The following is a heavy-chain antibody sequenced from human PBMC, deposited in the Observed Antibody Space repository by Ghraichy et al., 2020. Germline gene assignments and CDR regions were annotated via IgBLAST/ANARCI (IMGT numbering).Heavy chain of an antibody. CDR1: GFTFSSYD. V-gene: IGHV3-13*04. Sequence: SLNISCAASGFTFSSYDMHWVRQATGKGLEWVSAIGTAGDTYYPGSVKGRFTISRENAKNSLYLQMNSLRAGDTAVYYCAREKVRPGGMDVWGQGTTVTVSS. CDR3: AREKVRPGGMDV. CDR2: IGTAGDT. J-gene: IGHJ6*02.